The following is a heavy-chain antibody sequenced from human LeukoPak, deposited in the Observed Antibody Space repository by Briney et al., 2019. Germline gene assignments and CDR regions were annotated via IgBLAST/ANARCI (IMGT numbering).Heavy chain of an antibody. Sequence: ASVKVSCKASAYTFTNHYIHWVRQAPGQGLEWMGIINPGGGSTGFAQKFQGRVTMTRDTSISTAYMELSRLRSDDTAVYYCAREAAYYDRDSDFDYWGQGTLVTVSS. D-gene: IGHD3-22*01. V-gene: IGHV1-46*01. CDR1: AYTFTNHY. CDR3: AREAAYYDRDSDFDY. J-gene: IGHJ4*02. CDR2: INPGGGST.